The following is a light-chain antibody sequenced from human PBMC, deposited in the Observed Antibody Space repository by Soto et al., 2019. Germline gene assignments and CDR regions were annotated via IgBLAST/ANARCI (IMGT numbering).Light chain of an antibody. V-gene: IGLV2-8*01. CDR1: SSDVGGYNF. Sequence: QLVLTQPPSASGSPGQSVTISCTGTSSDVGGYNFVSWYQQHPGKAPKLIIYEVSKRPSGVPDRFSGSKSGNTASLTVSGLQAEDEADYYCSSYAGSSTCVFGTGTKLTVL. J-gene: IGLJ1*01. CDR2: EVS. CDR3: SSYAGSSTCV.